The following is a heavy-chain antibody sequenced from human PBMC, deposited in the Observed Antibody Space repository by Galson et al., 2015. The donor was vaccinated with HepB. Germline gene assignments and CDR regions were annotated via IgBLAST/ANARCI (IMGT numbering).Heavy chain of an antibody. CDR1: GFTFSSYA. CDR2: ISYDGSNK. Sequence: SLRLSCAASGFTFSSYAMHWVRQAPGKGLEWVAVISYDGSNKYYADSVKGRFTISRDNSKNTLYLQMNSLRAEDTAVYYCARDSNYDTLKGEFDYWGQGTLVTVSS. J-gene: IGHJ4*02. D-gene: IGHD4-11*01. CDR3: ARDSNYDTLKGEFDY. V-gene: IGHV3-30-3*01.